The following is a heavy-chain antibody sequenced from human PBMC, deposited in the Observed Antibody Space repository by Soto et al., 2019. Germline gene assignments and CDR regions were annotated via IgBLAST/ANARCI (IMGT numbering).Heavy chain of an antibody. V-gene: IGHV3-53*01. CDR3: ARETAYSGGAFDI. CDR2: IYSGGNT. D-gene: IGHD2-15*01. J-gene: IGHJ3*02. CDR1: GFNVSSKY. Sequence: GGSLRLSCAASGFNVSSKYMSWVRQAPGMGLEWVSLIYSGGNTYYAASVKGRFTLSRDSSKNTLYLQMNSLRAEDTAVYYCARETAYSGGAFDIWGQGTMVTVSS.